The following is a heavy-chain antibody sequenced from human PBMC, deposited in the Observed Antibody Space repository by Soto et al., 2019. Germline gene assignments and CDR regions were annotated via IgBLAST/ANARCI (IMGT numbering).Heavy chain of an antibody. CDR2: IYYSGST. CDR1: GGSISSSSYY. CDR3: ARLGNYEDFQH. V-gene: IGHV4-39*01. D-gene: IGHD1-7*01. J-gene: IGHJ1*01. Sequence: QLQLQESGPGLVKPSETLSLTCTVSGGSISSSSYYWGWIRQPPGKGLEWIGSIYYSGSTYYNPSLKSRVTISVDTSKNQFSLKLSSVTAADTAVYYCARLGNYEDFQHWGQGTLVTVSS.